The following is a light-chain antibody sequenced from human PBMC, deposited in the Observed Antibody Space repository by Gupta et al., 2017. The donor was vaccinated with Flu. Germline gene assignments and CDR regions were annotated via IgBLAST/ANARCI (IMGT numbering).Light chain of an antibody. CDR1: QSLLLSNGYSS. Sequence: DAVMTQSPLSLPVTPGEPASISCRSSQSLLLSNGYSSLDWYLQKPGQSPQLLIYLGSIRASGVPARFSASGSGTDFTLKISRVEAEDDGIYYCMGALKTPAFGGGTKVEIK. J-gene: IGKJ4*01. CDR2: LGS. CDR3: MGALKTPA. V-gene: IGKV2-28*01.